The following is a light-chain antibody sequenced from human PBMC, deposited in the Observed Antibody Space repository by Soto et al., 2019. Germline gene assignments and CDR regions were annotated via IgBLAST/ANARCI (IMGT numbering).Light chain of an antibody. V-gene: IGKV3-15*01. CDR2: GAS. J-gene: IGKJ1*01. CDR3: QQYNNWPRT. Sequence: EIVVTQSPANLSVSPGERATPSCRASQSVSSNLAWYQQKPGQAPRLLIYGASARATGIPARFSGSGSGTEFTLTISSLQSEVFAVYYCQQYNNWPRTFCQGTNLDIK. CDR1: QSVSSN.